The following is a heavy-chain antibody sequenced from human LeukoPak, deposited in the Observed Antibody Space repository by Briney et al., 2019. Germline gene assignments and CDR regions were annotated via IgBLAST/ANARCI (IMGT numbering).Heavy chain of an antibody. V-gene: IGHV4-61*01. J-gene: IGHJ4*02. CDR3: AREIKGYSYGYVDY. Sequence: SETLSPTCAVSGGSVSSGSYYWSWIRQPPGKGLEWIGYIYYSGSTNYNPSLKSRVTISADTSKNQFSLKLSSVTAADTAVYYCAREIKGYSYGYVDYWGQGTLVTVSS. CDR1: GGSVSSGSYY. CDR2: IYYSGST. D-gene: IGHD5-18*01.